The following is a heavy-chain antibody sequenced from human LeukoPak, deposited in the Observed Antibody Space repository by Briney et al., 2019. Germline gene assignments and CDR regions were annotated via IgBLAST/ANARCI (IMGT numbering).Heavy chain of an antibody. CDR3: ERATVEHRIVAGDYFHH. D-gene: IGHD2-15*01. Sequence: SETLSLTCGVSGYSINNSHYWALIRQPPGKGLYWSGNISQSGVSSYNPSVNRRVTMSLDTSKIQFPVNLKSVTAAHTALYFCERATVEHRIVAGDYFHHWGQGPLVPVSS. CDR1: GYSINNSHY. V-gene: IGHV4-38-2*01. J-gene: IGHJ1*01. CDR2: ISQSGVS.